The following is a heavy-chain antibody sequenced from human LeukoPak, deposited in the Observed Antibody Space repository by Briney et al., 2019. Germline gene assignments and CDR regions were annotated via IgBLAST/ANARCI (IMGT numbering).Heavy chain of an antibody. D-gene: IGHD3-10*02. CDR2: IIPIFGTT. Sequence: SVKVSCKASGGTFSSYTINWVRQAPGQGLDWMGGIIPIFGTTNYAQKFQGRVTITADKSTSTAYMELNSLRAEDTAVYYCAELGITMIGGVWGKGTTVTISS. V-gene: IGHV1-69*06. CDR1: GGTFSSYT. J-gene: IGHJ6*04. CDR3: AELGITMIGGV.